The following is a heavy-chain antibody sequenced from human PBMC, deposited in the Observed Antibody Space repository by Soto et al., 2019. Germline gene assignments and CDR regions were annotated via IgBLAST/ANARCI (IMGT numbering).Heavy chain of an antibody. D-gene: IGHD4-17*01. CDR2: INDGNGNT. V-gene: IGHV1-3*01. CDR1: GYTFTSYA. Sequence: QVQLVQSGAEVKKPGASVKVSCKASGYTFTSYAMHCVRQAPGQSLDWMGWINDGNGNTKYSQKFQGRVTITRDTSAITVSMELSSLTSEDTAVYYCAVCDYGGNNDYCYYGMDVWGQGTTVTVSS. CDR3: AVCDYGGNNDYCYYGMDV. J-gene: IGHJ6*02.